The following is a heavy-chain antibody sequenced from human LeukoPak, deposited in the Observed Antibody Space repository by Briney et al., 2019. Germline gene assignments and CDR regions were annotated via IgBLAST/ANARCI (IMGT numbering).Heavy chain of an antibody. D-gene: IGHD5-18*01. CDR3: ARGGYSYGLFDY. V-gene: IGHV3-66*01. Sequence: XGSLRLSCAASGFTVSSNYMSWVRRAPGKGLEWVSVIYSGGITYYADSVKGRFTISRDNSKNTVYLQMNNLRAEDTAVYYCARGGYSYGLFDYWGQGTLVTVSS. CDR1: GFTVSSNY. J-gene: IGHJ4*02. CDR2: IYSGGIT.